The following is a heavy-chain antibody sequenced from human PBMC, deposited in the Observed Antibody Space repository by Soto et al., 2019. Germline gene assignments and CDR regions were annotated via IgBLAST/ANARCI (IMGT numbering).Heavy chain of an antibody. Sequence: ESGPTLVNPTQTLTLTCTFSGFSLSSTRMAVGWIRQPPGKALEWLALIYWDDDKRYSPFLKSRLTITKDTSKNQVVLTMSNMDPVDTARYYCAHIVVAGLGYYFDDWGQGTLVTGSS. J-gene: IGHJ4*02. V-gene: IGHV2-5*02. CDR1: GFSLSSTRMA. D-gene: IGHD6-19*01. CDR2: IYWDDDK. CDR3: AHIVVAGLGYYFDD.